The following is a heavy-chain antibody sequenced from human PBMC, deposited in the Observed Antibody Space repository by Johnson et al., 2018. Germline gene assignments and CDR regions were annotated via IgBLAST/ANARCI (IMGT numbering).Heavy chain of an antibody. J-gene: IGHJ6*04. D-gene: IGHD4-17*01. CDR1: GFVFSGFA. V-gene: IGHV3-33*01. CDR2: IWYDGRQK. CDR3: AREGNGDHGMGV. Sequence: QVQLVQSGGGVVQPGRSLRLSCAASGFVFSGFAMHWVRQPPGKGLEWVAIIWYDGRQKYYADFVKGRLTISRDNSKNDVDLEMGRLRVDDTAVYFWAREGNGDHGMGVWGEGTTVSVSS.